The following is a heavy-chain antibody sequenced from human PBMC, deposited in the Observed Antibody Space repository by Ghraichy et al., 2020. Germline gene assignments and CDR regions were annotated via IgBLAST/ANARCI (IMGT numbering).Heavy chain of an antibody. CDR2: IDGTSAYI. CDR1: RFTFSSYS. Sequence: ESLNISCAASRFTFSSYSMNWVRQAPGKGLEWLSSIDGTSAYIYYADSVKGRFTISRDNAKNSLYLQMNNLRADDTAVYYCARDKLGYCTTTSCPHDYWGQGTLVTVSS. J-gene: IGHJ4*02. CDR3: ARDKLGYCTTTSCPHDY. D-gene: IGHD2-2*01. V-gene: IGHV3-21*01.